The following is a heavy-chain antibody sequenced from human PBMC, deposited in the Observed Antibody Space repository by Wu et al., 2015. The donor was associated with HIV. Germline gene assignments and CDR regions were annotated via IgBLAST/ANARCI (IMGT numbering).Heavy chain of an antibody. D-gene: IGHD6-19*01. J-gene: IGHJ2*01. Sequence: QVDLVQSGAELKKPGASVRVSCKASGYRFTVYGITWVRQAPGQGLEWMGIINPSGGSTTYTQKFQGRVTMTRDTSTSTVYMELSSLRSEDTAVYYCARRYSSGWPDWYFDLWGRGTLVTVSS. CDR1: GYRFTVYG. CDR3: ARRYSSGWPDWYFDL. V-gene: IGHV1-46*01. CDR2: INPSGGST.